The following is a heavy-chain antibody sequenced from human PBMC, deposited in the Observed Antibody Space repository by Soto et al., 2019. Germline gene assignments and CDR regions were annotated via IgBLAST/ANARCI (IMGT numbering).Heavy chain of an antibody. CDR2: IKSKTDVGTT. CDR3: TTGVTYYYGSGSPSGDYYYGMDV. CDR1: GFTFSNAW. V-gene: IGHV3-15*07. J-gene: IGHJ6*02. Sequence: GGSLRLSCAASGFTFSNAWMNWVRQAPGKGLEWVGRIKSKTDVGTTDYAAPVKGRFTISRDDSKNTLYLQINSLKTEDTAVYYCTTGVTYYYGSGSPSGDYYYGMDVWGQGTTVTVSS. D-gene: IGHD3-10*01.